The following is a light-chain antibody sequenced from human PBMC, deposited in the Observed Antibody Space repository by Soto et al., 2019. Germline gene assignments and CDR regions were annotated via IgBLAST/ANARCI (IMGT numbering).Light chain of an antibody. CDR3: QQYNNWHPLT. CDR1: QSVSSD. Sequence: EIVMTQSPATLSVSPGDRATLSCRASQSVSSDLAWYQQKPGQARRLLIYGASTRATGIPARFSGSGSGTKFTLTISSLQSEDFAVYYCQQYNNWHPLTFGGGTKVDIK. V-gene: IGKV3-15*01. CDR2: GAS. J-gene: IGKJ4*01.